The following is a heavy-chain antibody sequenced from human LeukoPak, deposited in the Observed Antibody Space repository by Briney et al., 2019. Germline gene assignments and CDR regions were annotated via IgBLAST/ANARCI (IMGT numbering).Heavy chain of an antibody. J-gene: IGHJ4*02. V-gene: IGHV3-74*01. CDR3: ARIAATGTSFDF. CDR2: INIDGTSI. Sequence: GGSLRLSCAATGFTISNFWMHWVRQAPGKGLVWVSRINIDGTSISYADSVKGRFTISRDNAKNTLYLQMNSLRAEDTAVYSCARIAATGTSFDFWGQGTLVTVSS. D-gene: IGHD6-13*01. CDR1: GFTISNFW.